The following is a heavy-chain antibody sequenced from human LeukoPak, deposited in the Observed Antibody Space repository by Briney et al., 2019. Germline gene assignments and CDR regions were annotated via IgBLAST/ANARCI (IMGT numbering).Heavy chain of an antibody. CDR2: ISNSGTYI. V-gene: IGHV3-21*01. J-gene: IGHJ3*01. CDR3: ARIFCSNSGCYHDAFDV. CDR1: GITLTGYS. Sequence: GGSLRLSCAASGITLTGYSMNWVRQAPGKGLEWVSSISNSGTYIYYADSVKGRFTVSRDNSKNSLYLQMNSLRAEDTAVYYCARIFCSNSGCYHDAFDVWGQGTMVTVSS. D-gene: IGHD2-2*01.